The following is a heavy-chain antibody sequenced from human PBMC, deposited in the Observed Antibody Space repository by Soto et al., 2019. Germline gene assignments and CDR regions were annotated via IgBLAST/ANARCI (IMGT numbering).Heavy chain of an antibody. Sequence: PSETLSLTCTVSGGSISSGGYYWSWIRQHPGKGLEWIGCIYYSGSTYYNPSLKSRVTISVDTSKNQFSLKLSSVTAADTAVYYCARRGPGYCTNGVCYHFDYWGQGTLVTVSS. CDR2: IYYSGST. CDR3: ARRGPGYCTNGVCYHFDY. J-gene: IGHJ4*02. V-gene: IGHV4-31*03. D-gene: IGHD2-8*01. CDR1: GGSISSGGYY.